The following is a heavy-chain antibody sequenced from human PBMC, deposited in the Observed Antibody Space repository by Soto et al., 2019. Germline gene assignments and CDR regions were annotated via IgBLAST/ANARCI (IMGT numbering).Heavy chain of an antibody. V-gene: IGHV1-2*04. CDR2: INPNSGGT. J-gene: IGHJ5*02. Sequence: ASVKVSCKASGYTFTGYYMHWVRQAPGQGLEWMGWINPNSGGTNYAQKFQGWVTMTRDTSISTAYMELSRLRSDDTAVYYCARQRVYGGSYIQNWFDPWGQGTLVTVSS. CDR1: GYTFTGYY. D-gene: IGHD1-26*01. CDR3: ARQRVYGGSYIQNWFDP.